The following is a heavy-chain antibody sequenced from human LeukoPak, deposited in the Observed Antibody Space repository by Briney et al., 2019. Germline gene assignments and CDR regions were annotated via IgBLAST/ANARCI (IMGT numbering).Heavy chain of an antibody. V-gene: IGHV3-74*01. Sequence: PGGSLRLSCAASGFPFNSYCMHSVRQVPCKGLLWVSRINSDGSATIYADSVRGRFTISRDNAKNTLYLQMSGLRVEDTAVYHCASDSPYYGMDVWGQGTTVTVSS. CDR2: INSDGSAT. J-gene: IGHJ6*02. CDR1: GFPFNSYC. CDR3: ASDSPYYGMDV.